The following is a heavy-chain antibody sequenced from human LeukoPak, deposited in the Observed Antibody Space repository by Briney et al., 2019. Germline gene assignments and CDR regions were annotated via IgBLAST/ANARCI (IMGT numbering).Heavy chain of an antibody. CDR3: VRAGIVTTPYFFDY. D-gene: IGHD5-12*01. Sequence: GRSLRLPCAASGFTFSDHYMDWVRQAPGKGLEWVGRIRNKANSYTTEYAASVKTRFTIPRDDSKSSLYLQMNSLKSEDTAVYYCVRAGIVTTPYFFDYWGQGTLVIVSS. CDR1: GFTFSDHY. J-gene: IGHJ4*02. V-gene: IGHV3-72*01. CDR2: IRNKANSYTT.